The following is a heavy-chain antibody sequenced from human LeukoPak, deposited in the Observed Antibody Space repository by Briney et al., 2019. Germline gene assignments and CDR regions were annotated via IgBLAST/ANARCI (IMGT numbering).Heavy chain of an antibody. Sequence: GGSLRLSCAASGFTFSNYGMHWVRQAPGKGLEWVAFIRYDGSNKYYADSVKGRFTISRDNSKNTLSLQMNSLRAEDTAVYYCATTNYADYTFEYWGQGTLVTVSS. CDR1: GFTFSNYG. J-gene: IGHJ4*02. CDR3: ATTNYADYTFEY. V-gene: IGHV3-30*02. CDR2: IRYDGSNK. D-gene: IGHD4-17*01.